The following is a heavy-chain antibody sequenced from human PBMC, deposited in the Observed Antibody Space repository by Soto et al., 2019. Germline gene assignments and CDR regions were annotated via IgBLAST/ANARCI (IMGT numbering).Heavy chain of an antibody. CDR1: GDTFSAYT. V-gene: IGHV1-3*01. D-gene: IGHD3-3*02. CDR3: ARDAETLGPRANDALDI. J-gene: IGHJ3*02. Sequence: ASVKVSGKATGDTFSAYTMNWVRQAPGQRLEWMGWINAGSGNTKYSQNFQGRVSITRDTSASTVYMELTGLTSEDTAVYYCARDAETLGPRANDALDIWGQGTMVTVSS. CDR2: INAGSGNT.